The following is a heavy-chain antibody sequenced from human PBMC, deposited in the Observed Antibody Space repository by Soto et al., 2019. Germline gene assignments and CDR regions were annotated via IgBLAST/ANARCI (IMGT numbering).Heavy chain of an antibody. V-gene: IGHV4-38-2*02. J-gene: IGHJ6*02. D-gene: IGHD3-9*01. CDR2: IYHSGST. CDR1: GYSISSGYF. Sequence: SETLSLTCAVSGYSISSGYFWGWIRQPPGKGREWIGNIYHSGSTYYNPSLKSRVTISVDTSKNQFSLKLSSVTAADTAVYYCAREIQGADILTGYYYYYYGMDVWGQGTTVTVSS. CDR3: AREIQGADILTGYYYYYYGMDV.